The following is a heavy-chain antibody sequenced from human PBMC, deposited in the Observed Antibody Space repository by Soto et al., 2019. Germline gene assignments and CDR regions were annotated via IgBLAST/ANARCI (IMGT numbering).Heavy chain of an antibody. D-gene: IGHD3-22*01. V-gene: IGHV3-7*03. CDR1: EFTFSSSW. Sequence: LRLSCAASEFTFSSSWMRWVCQAPEKGLEWVADIKCDGSEKYYVDSVKGRLTISGDNAKNSLYLQVNSLRAEDMTVYYCVRGLIQGLSSHYYDSSGYYYPIWGQGTMVTVSS. J-gene: IGHJ3*02. CDR2: IKCDGSEK. CDR3: VRGLIQGLSSHYYDSSGYYYPI.